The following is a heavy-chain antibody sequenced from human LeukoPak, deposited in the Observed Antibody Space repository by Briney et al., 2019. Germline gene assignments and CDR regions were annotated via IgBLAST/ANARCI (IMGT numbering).Heavy chain of an antibody. CDR3: ARGVSSNSD. V-gene: IGHV4-61*01. J-gene: IGHJ4*02. CDR2: IHYSGET. D-gene: IGHD4-4*01. CDR1: GGSVSSSSYY. Sequence: SETLSLTCTVSGGSVSSSSYYWSWIRQPPGKGLEWIGYIHYSGETNYNPSLKSRVTISLDTSMKQFSLKLSPVTASDTAVYYCARGVSSNSDWGQGTLVTVSS.